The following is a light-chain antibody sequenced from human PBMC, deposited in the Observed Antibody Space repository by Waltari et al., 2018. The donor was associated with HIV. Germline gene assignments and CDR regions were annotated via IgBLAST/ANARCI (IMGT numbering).Light chain of an antibody. J-gene: IGLJ3*02. CDR2: RNN. CDR1: SSNIGSNY. Sequence: QSVLTQPPSASGTPGQGVTISCVGDSSNIGSNYVYWYQQLPGTAPKVLIYRNNQRPSGVPDRCSGSKSGASASLTISGLRSADEAVYFCATRDGSLKVFGGGTKLTVL. CDR3: ATRDGSLKV. V-gene: IGLV1-47*01.